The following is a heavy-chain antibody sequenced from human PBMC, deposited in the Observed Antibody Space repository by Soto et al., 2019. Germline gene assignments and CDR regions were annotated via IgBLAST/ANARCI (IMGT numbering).Heavy chain of an antibody. CDR3: ARRITLGDSSGWYSSPKNYYYYYGMDV. CDR1: GGSISSYY. J-gene: IGHJ6*02. D-gene: IGHD6-19*01. CDR2: IYYSGST. V-gene: IGHV4-59*08. Sequence: PSETLSLTCTVSGGSISSYYWSWIRQPPGKGLEWIGYIYYSGSTNYNPSLKSRVTISVDTSKNQFSLKLSSVTAADTAVYYCARRITLGDSSGWYSSPKNYYYYYGMDVWGQGTTVTVSS.